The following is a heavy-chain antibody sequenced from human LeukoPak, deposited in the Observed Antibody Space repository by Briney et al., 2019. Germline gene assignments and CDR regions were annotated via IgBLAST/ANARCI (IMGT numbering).Heavy chain of an antibody. CDR2: IYTSGST. J-gene: IGHJ4*02. CDR1: GGSISSYY. Sequence: SETLSLTCTVSGGSISSYYWSWIRQPAGKGLEWIGRIYTSGSTNYNPSLKSRVTMSVDTSKNQFSLKLSSVTAADTAVYYCARLKLDCSGGSCYPSFDYWGQGTLVTVSS. V-gene: IGHV4-4*07. D-gene: IGHD2-15*01. CDR3: ARLKLDCSGGSCYPSFDY.